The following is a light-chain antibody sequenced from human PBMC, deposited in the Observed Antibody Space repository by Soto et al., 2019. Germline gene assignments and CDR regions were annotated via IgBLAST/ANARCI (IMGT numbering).Light chain of an antibody. CDR2: LAS. J-gene: IGKJ5*01. Sequence: DLVMTPTPLSLPVTPVQPASISCMSSQSLLHSHGYHYLDWYLQKPGQSPQLLIYLASSRACGVPDRFSGSGSGTDFTLKISRVEADDVGVYYCMQGLKTPITFGQGTRLEIK. CDR1: QSLLHSHGYHY. V-gene: IGKV2-28*01. CDR3: MQGLKTPIT.